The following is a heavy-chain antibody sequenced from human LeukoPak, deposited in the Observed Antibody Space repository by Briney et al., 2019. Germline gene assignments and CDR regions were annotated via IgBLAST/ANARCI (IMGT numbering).Heavy chain of an antibody. D-gene: IGHD3-3*01. Sequence: GASVKVSCKASGGTFSNYAISWVRQAPGQGLEWMGGIIPFFGTREYTQKFQDRVTFTTDGSATTAYMELSSLSSDDTAVYYCATGERRVSGVVMDYWYFMEDWGTGTTVTVS. CDR1: GGTFSNYA. CDR3: ATGERRVSGVVMDYWYFMED. CDR2: IIPFFGTR. J-gene: IGHJ6*03. V-gene: IGHV1-69*05.